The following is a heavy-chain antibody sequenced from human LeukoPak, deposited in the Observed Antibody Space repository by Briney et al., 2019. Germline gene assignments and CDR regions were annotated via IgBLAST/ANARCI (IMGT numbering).Heavy chain of an antibody. V-gene: IGHV3-7*01. J-gene: IGHJ5*02. CDR1: GFTFSNYW. D-gene: IGHD2-2*01. CDR3: AKDFCSSTSCYWFDP. CDR2: IKTDGSEK. Sequence: PGGSLRLSCEGSGFTFSNYWMGWVRQAPGKGLQWVANIKTDGSEKYYVDSVKGRFTISRDNAKNSLYLQMNSLRAEDTAVYYCAKDFCSSTSCYWFDPWGQGTLVTVSS.